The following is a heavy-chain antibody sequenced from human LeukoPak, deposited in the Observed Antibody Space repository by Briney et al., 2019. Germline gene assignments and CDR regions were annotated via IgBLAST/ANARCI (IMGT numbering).Heavy chain of an antibody. CDR2: INPSGGST. D-gene: IGHD2-2*01. CDR3: ARDTRDPIVVVPAAIPFDY. CDR1: GYTFTSYY. V-gene: IGHV1-46*01. J-gene: IGHJ4*02. Sequence: ASVKVSCKASGYTFTSYYMHWVRQAPGQGLEWMGIINPSGGSTSYAQKFQGRVTMTRDTSTSTVYMELSSLRSEDTAVYYCARDTRDPIVVVPAAIPFDYWGQGTLVTVSS.